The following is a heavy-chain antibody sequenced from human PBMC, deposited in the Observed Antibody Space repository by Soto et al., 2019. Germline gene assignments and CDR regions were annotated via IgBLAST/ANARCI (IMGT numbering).Heavy chain of an antibody. CDR2: INHSGST. V-gene: IGHV4-34*01. D-gene: IGHD3-22*01. Sequence: PSETLSLTCAVYGGSFSGYYWSWIRQPPGKGLEWIGEINHSGSTNYNPSLKSRVTISVDTSKNQFSLKLSSVTAADTAVYYCARRSGHSSGYPFYYYYYGMDVWGQGTTVTVSS. CDR1: GGSFSGYY. CDR3: ARRSGHSSGYPFYYYYYGMDV. J-gene: IGHJ6*02.